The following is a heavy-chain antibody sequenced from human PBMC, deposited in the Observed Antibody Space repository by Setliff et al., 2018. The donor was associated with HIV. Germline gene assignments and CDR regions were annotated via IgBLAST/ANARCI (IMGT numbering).Heavy chain of an antibody. J-gene: IGHJ6*02. CDR1: GGSISSHY. CDR2: IKSKANSYAT. V-gene: IGHV3-73*01. Sequence: PSETLSLSCTVSGGSISSHYWSWIRQPPGKGLEWVGRIKSKANSYATAYAASVKGRFTISRDDSKNTAYLQMNSLKTEDTAVYYCTRHEYCSGGSCYSRYSHYYYYGMDVWGQGTTVTVSS. D-gene: IGHD2-15*01. CDR3: TRHEYCSGGSCYSRYSHYYYYGMDV.